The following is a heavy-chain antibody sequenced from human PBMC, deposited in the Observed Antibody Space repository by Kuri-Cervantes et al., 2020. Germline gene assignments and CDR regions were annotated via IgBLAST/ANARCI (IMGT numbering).Heavy chain of an antibody. J-gene: IGHJ4*02. CDR3: AHRYYDSSGYSFDY. D-gene: IGHD3-22*01. CDR2: IDWDDDK. V-gene: IGHV2-70*12. Sequence: SGPTLVKPTQTLTLTCSFSGFSLSTSGMCVSWVRQPPGRALEWLALIDWDDDKYYSTSLKSRLTITKDTSKNQVVLTMTNMDPVDTATYYCAHRYYDSSGYSFDYWGQGTLVTVSS. CDR1: GFSLSTSGMC.